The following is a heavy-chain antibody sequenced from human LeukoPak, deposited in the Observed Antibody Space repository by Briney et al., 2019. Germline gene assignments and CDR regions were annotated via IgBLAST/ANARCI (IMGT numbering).Heavy chain of an antibody. CDR2: INWNGGST. D-gene: IGHD4-17*01. V-gene: IGHV3-20*04. CDR3: ARAGETVTTRRYYYYYMDV. CDR1: GFTFDDYG. J-gene: IGHJ6*03. Sequence: GGSLRLSCAASGFTFDDYGMSWVRQAPGKGLEWVSGINWNGGSTGYADSVKGRFTISRDNAKNSLYLQMNSLRAEDTALYYCARAGETVTTRRYYYYYMDVWGKGTTVTVSS.